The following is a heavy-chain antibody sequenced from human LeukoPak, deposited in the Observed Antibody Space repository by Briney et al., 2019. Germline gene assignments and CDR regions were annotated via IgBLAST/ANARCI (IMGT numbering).Heavy chain of an antibody. J-gene: IGHJ6*02. CDR2: IIPIFGTA. CDR3: AGDQLWFGELYGMDV. Sequence: ASVKVSCKASGGTFSSYAISWVRQAPGQGLEWMGGIIPIFGTANYAQKFQGRVTITADESTSTAYMELSSLRSEDTAVYYCAGDQLWFGELYGMDVWGQGTTVTVSS. D-gene: IGHD3-10*01. CDR1: GGTFSSYA. V-gene: IGHV1-69*13.